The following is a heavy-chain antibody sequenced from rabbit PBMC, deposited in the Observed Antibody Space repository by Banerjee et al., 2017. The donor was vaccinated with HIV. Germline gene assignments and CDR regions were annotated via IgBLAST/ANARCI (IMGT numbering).Heavy chain of an antibody. CDR3: AGDYYGDVGYAVGL. J-gene: IGHJ3*01. V-gene: IGHV1S40*01. CDR2: IDTGSEGYS. Sequence: QSLEESGGDLVKPGASLTLTCTASGFSFNNVYWMCWVRQAPGKGLEWIACIDTGSEGYSYYASWAKGRFTISKTSSTTVTLKMTSLTAADTATYFCAGDYYGDVGYAVGLWGQGTLVTVS. CDR1: GFSFNNVYW. D-gene: IGHD2-1*01.